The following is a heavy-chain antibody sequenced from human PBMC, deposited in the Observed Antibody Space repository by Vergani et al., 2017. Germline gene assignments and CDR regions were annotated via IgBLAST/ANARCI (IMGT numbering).Heavy chain of an antibody. V-gene: IGHV4-34*01. CDR2: INHSGST. Sequence: QVQLQQWGAGLLKPSETLSLTCAVYGGSFSGYYWSWIRQPPGKGLEWIGEINHSGSTNYNPSLKSRVTISVDTSNNHFSLRLNSLTAADTAVYYSAIRSGIVYDIFSGTQYFFDFWGQGTLVTVSS. CDR1: GGSFSGYY. CDR3: AIRSGIVYDIFSGTQYFFDF. D-gene: IGHD3-9*01. J-gene: IGHJ4*02.